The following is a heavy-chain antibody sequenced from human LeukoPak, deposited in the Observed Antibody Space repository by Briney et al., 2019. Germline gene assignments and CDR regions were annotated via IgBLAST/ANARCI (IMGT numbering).Heavy chain of an antibody. J-gene: IGHJ4*02. CDR1: GFTFDDYA. D-gene: IGHD6-6*01. Sequence: PGRSLRLSCAASGFTFDDYAMHWVRHAPGKGLEWVSGISWNSGSIGYADSVKGRFTISRDNAKNSLYLQMNSLRAEDTALYYCAKDKYSSPKSNFDYWGQGTLVTASS. CDR2: ISWNSGSI. V-gene: IGHV3-9*01. CDR3: AKDKYSSPKSNFDY.